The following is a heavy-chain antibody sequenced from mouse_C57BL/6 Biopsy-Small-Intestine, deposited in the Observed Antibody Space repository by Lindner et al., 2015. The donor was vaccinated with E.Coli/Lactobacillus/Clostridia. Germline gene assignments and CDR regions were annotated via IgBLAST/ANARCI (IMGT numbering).Heavy chain of an antibody. CDR1: GYSFSSYA. CDR3: ARYGDDLNSSGYAYYYYGMDV. J-gene: IGHJ1*01. Sequence: SVKVSCKASGYSFSSYAVSWVRQAPGQGLEWMGWISPSSGETKYVQKFQGRVTMITDRSTSTAYMELRSLRSDDTAVYYCARYGDDLNSSGYAYYYYGMDVWGQGTTVTVSS. D-gene: IGHD1-1*01. V-gene: IGHV1-4*01. CDR2: ISPSSGET.